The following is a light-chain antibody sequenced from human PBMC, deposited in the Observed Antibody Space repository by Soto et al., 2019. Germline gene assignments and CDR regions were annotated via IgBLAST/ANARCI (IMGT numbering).Light chain of an antibody. CDR1: PDIRSW. Sequence: DIQMNQSPSSVYASVGDRVTITCRASPDIRSWLAWYQHKPGKAPKLLIYTASSLQRGVPSRFRGSGSGTDFTLTISSLQPEDFATYYCQQANSVPPTFGGGTRVEIK. CDR2: TAS. CDR3: QQANSVPPT. J-gene: IGKJ4*01. V-gene: IGKV1-12*01.